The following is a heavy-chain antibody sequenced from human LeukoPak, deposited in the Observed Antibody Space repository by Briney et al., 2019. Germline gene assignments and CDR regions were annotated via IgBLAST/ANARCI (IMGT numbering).Heavy chain of an antibody. D-gene: IGHD5-24*01. CDR3: AREEMATEGLAGYYFDY. CDR1: GFTFSSYE. J-gene: IGHJ4*02. Sequence: GGSLRLSCAASGFTFSSYEMNWVRQAPGKGLEWVSYISSSGSTIYYADSVKGRFTISRDNAKNSLYLQMNSLRAEDTAVYYCAREEMATEGLAGYYFDYWGQGTLVTVSS. CDR2: ISSSGSTI. V-gene: IGHV3-48*03.